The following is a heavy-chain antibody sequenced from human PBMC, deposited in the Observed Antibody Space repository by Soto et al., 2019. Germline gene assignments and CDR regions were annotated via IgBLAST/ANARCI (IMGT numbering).Heavy chain of an antibody. J-gene: IGHJ4*02. Sequence: GGSLRLFCAASGFTFSSYAMSWVRQAPGKGLEWVSAISGSGGSTYYADSVKGRFTISRDNSKNTLYLQMNSLRAEDTAVYYCAKVRLRFLEWFLFDYWGQGTLVTVS. D-gene: IGHD3-3*01. CDR1: GFTFSSYA. CDR3: AKVRLRFLEWFLFDY. CDR2: ISGSGGST. V-gene: IGHV3-23*01.